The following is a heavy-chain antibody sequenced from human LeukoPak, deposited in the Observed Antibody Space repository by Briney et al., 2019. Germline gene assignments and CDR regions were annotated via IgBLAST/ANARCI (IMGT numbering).Heavy chain of an antibody. Sequence: GGSLRLSCAASGFTFTSYWMRWVRQAPGKGLEWVANKKQDGSEKSYVDSVKGRFTISRDNAKNSLYLQMNSLRAEDTAVYYCGRENYNSNEWGQGTLVTVSS. CDR1: GFTFTSYW. D-gene: IGHD3-22*01. V-gene: IGHV3-7*01. CDR3: GRENYNSNE. J-gene: IGHJ4*02. CDR2: KKQDGSEK.